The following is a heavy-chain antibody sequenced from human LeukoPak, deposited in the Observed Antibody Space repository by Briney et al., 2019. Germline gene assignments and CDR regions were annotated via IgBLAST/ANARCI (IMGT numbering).Heavy chain of an antibody. Sequence: PSETLSLTCTVSGGSISSYYWSWIRQPPGKGLEWIGYIYYSGSTNYNPSLKSRVTISVDTSKNQFSLKLSSVTAADTAVYYCARELSSEVVPAAGSDYWGQGTLVTVSS. D-gene: IGHD2-2*01. CDR2: IYYSGST. CDR1: GGSISSYY. J-gene: IGHJ4*02. V-gene: IGHV4-59*01. CDR3: ARELSSEVVPAAGSDY.